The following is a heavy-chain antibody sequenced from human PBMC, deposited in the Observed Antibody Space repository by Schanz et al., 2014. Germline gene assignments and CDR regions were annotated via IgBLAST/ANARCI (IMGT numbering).Heavy chain of an antibody. D-gene: IGHD4-17*01. Sequence: QVQLVQSGAEVKKPGASVKVSCKTSGYTFTDYPINWVRQAPGRRLEWMGWINTASGNTRYSEAFQGRVTMTRDTSTSTVYMELSSLRAEDTAVYYCARGYGDSPTDFWGQGTLVTVSS. V-gene: IGHV1-3*04. J-gene: IGHJ4*02. CDR1: GYTFTDYP. CDR3: ARGYGDSPTDF. CDR2: INTASGNT.